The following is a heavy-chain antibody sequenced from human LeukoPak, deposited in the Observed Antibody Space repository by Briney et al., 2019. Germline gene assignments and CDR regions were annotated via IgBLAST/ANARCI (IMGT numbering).Heavy chain of an antibody. CDR2: ISGSGGTT. V-gene: IGHV3-23*01. D-gene: IGHD6-19*01. CDR1: RFTLTSYA. Sequence: PRGALRLSCAASRFTLTSYAMTWGRQAPGKGLEWGSRISGSGGTTDYADYGKGRFTSSKDNSKNTLYLQRNSLRAEDTALYSCAKDHDCSSRPYYFDYWGQGTLVTVSS. J-gene: IGHJ4*02. CDR3: AKDHDCSSRPYYFDY.